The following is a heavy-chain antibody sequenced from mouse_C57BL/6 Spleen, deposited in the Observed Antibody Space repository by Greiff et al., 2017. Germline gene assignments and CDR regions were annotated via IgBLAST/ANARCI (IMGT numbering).Heavy chain of an antibody. D-gene: IGHD2-12*01. CDR2: ISYDGSN. V-gene: IGHV3-6*01. Sequence: EVQVVESGPGLVKPSQSLSLTCSVTGYSITSGYYWNWIRQFPGNKLEWMGYISYDGSNNYNPSLKNRISITRDTSKNQFFLKLNSVTTEDTATYYCARDRGYRIDYWGQGTTLTVSP. CDR3: ARDRGYRIDY. J-gene: IGHJ2*01. CDR1: GYSITSGYY.